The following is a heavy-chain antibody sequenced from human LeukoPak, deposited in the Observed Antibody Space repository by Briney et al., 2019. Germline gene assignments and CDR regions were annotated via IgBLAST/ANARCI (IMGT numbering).Heavy chain of an antibody. CDR2: IKQDGSEK. D-gene: IGHD6-19*01. J-gene: IGHJ4*02. CDR1: GFTFSSYA. CDR3: ARSRGSGWFNYFDY. V-gene: IGHV3-7*01. Sequence: GGSLRLSCAASGFTFSSYAMSWVRQAPWKGLEWVANIKQDGSEKYYVDSVKGRFTISRDNAKNSLYLQMNSLRVDDTAVYYCARSRGSGWFNYFDYWGQGTLVTVSS.